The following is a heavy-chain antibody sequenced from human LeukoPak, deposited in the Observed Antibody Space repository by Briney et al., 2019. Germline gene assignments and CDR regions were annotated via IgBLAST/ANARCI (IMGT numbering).Heavy chain of an antibody. D-gene: IGHD1-26*01. V-gene: IGHV3-30*03. CDR2: ISYDGSNK. J-gene: IGHJ4*02. Sequence: GGSLRLSCAASGFTFSSYGMHWVRQAPGKGLEWVAVISYDGSNKYYADSVKGRFTISRDNSKNTLYLQMNSLRAEDTAVYYCARAPLWGSVGASYFDYWGQGTLVTVSS. CDR1: GFTFSSYG. CDR3: ARAPLWGSVGASYFDY.